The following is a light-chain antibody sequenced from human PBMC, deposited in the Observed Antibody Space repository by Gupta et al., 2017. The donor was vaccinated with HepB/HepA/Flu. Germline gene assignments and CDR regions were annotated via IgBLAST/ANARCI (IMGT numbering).Light chain of an antibody. V-gene: IGLV2-14*03. CDR1: SSDVGGYDY. CDR3: SSYTSSSTLV. J-gene: IGLJ3*02. CDR2: DVS. Sequence: QSALTQPAPVSGSPGQSITISCTGTSSDVGGYDYVSWYQQHPGKAPKLTIYDVSDRPSGVSNRFSGSKSGNTASLTISGLQAEDEADYYCSSYTSSSTLVFGGGTKLTVL.